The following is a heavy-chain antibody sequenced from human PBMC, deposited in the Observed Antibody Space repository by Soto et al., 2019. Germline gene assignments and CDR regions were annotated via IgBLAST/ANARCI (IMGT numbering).Heavy chain of an antibody. CDR1: GFTFSNAW. V-gene: IGHV3-15*01. Sequence: EVQLVESGGGLVKPGGSLRLSCAASGFTFSNAWMSWVRQAPGKGLEWVGRIKSKTDGGTTDYAAPVKGRFTISRDDSKNTLYLQMNSLKTEDTAVYYCTTDLTGDYYYYYYMDVWGKGTTVTVSS. J-gene: IGHJ6*03. CDR3: TTDLTGDYYYYYYMDV. CDR2: IKSKTDGGTT. D-gene: IGHD4-17*01.